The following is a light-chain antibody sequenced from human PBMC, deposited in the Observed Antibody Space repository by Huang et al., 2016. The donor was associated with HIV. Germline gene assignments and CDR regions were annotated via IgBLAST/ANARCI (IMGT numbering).Light chain of an antibody. CDR2: GTA. CDR1: QSISTY. V-gene: IGKV1-39*01. Sequence: DIQMTQSPSSLSASVGDRVTITCRASQSISTYLNWYQQKPGQAPKLLSYGTANLQSGVPSMFTGSGSGTVFILTITNLQPEDFATYYCQQTYSIRTFGQGTRVDI. CDR3: QQTYSIRT. J-gene: IGKJ1*01.